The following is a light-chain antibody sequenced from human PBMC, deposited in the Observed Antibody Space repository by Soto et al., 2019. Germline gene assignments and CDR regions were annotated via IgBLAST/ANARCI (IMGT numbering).Light chain of an antibody. Sequence: QSVLTQPPSASGTPWQRVTISCSGSSSNIGSNPVNWYQQLPGTAPKLLMYSNRQRPSGVPDRFSGSKSGTSASLAISGLHSEDEADYYCAAWDDSLNGYVFGTGTKVTVL. CDR2: SNR. J-gene: IGLJ1*01. V-gene: IGLV1-44*01. CDR1: SSNIGSNP. CDR3: AAWDDSLNGYV.